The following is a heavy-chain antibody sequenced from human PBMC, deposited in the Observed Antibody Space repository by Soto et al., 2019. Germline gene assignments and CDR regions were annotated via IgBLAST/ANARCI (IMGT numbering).Heavy chain of an antibody. CDR1: VFTFSSYA. D-gene: IGHD3-3*01. Sequence: VGSLRLSCAASVFTFSSYAMSCVRQAPGKWLEWVSAISGSGGSTYYADSVKGRFTISRDNSKNTLYLQMNSLRAEDTAVYYCAKDPAQNFGVVANYYYYYGMDVWGQGTTVNVS. CDR2: ISGSGGST. V-gene: IGHV3-23*01. J-gene: IGHJ6*01. CDR3: AKDPAQNFGVVANYYYYYGMDV.